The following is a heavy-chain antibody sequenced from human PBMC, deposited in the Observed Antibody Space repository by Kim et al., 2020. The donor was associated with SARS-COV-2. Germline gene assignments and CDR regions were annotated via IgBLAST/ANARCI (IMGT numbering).Heavy chain of an antibody. J-gene: IGHJ6*02. D-gene: IGHD2-8*01. Sequence: SETLSLTCTVSGGSISSGGYYWSWIRQHPGKGLEWIGYIYYSGSTYYNPSLKSRVTISVDTSKNQFSLKLSSVTAADTAVYYCARGHDCTNGVCYHYYYYYGMDVWGQGTTVTVSS. CDR2: IYYSGST. V-gene: IGHV4-31*03. CDR3: ARGHDCTNGVCYHYYYYYGMDV. CDR1: GGSISSGGYY.